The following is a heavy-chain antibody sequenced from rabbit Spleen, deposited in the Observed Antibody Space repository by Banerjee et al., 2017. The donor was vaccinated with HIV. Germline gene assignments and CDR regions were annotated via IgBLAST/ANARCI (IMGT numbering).Heavy chain of an antibody. CDR1: GIDFSSYGV. CDR2: IDPVFGAT. J-gene: IGHJ3*01. D-gene: IGHD1-1*01. Sequence: QQQLEESGGGLVKPGGTLTLTCKASGIDFSSYGVSWVRQAPGKGLEWIGYIDPVFGATYYATWVNGRFTISSHNAQNTLYLQLNSLTAADTATYFCVRGASSSGYYSLWGQGTLVTVS. CDR3: VRGASSSGYYSL. V-gene: IGHV1S43*01.